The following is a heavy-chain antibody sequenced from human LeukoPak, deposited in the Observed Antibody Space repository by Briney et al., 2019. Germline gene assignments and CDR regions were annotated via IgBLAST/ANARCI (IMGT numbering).Heavy chain of an antibody. CDR3: AELGITMIGGV. J-gene: IGHJ6*04. Sequence: GGSLRLSCAASGFTFSSCEMNWVRQAPGKGLEWVSAISGSGGSTYYADSVKGRFTISRDNAKNSLYLQMNSLRAEDTAVYYCAELGITMIGGVWGKGTTVTISS. CDR1: GFTFSSCE. D-gene: IGHD3-10*02. V-gene: IGHV3-48*03. CDR2: ISGSGGST.